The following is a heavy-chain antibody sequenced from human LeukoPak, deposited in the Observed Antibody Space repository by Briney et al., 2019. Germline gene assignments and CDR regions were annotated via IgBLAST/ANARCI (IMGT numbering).Heavy chain of an antibody. CDR1: GFTFSNYA. Sequence: GGSLRLSCAASGFTFSNYAMTWVRQAPGKGLEWASGISGSGGTTYYADSVKGRFTISRDNSKNTLYLQMNSLRAEDTAVYYCAKQRSEVVPAALNYWGQGTLVTVSS. D-gene: IGHD2-2*01. CDR3: AKQRSEVVPAALNY. J-gene: IGHJ4*02. CDR2: ISGSGGTT. V-gene: IGHV3-23*01.